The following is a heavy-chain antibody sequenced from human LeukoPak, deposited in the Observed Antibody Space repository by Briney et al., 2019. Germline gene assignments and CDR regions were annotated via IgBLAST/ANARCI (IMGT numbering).Heavy chain of an antibody. Sequence: VASVKVSCKASGYTFTSYGISWVRQAPGQGLEWMGWISAYNGNTNYAQKLQGRATMTTDTSTSTAYMELRSLRSDGTAVYYCARDLGYCSSTSCYAYFDYWGQGTLVTVSS. V-gene: IGHV1-18*01. D-gene: IGHD2-2*01. CDR2: ISAYNGNT. CDR1: GYTFTSYG. J-gene: IGHJ4*02. CDR3: ARDLGYCSSTSCYAYFDY.